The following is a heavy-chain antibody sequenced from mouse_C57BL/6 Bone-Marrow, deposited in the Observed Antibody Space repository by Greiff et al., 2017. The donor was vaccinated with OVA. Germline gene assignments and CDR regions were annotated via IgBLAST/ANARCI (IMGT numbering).Heavy chain of an antibody. CDR1: GFSLTSYA. V-gene: IGHV2-9-1*01. D-gene: IGHD2-3*01. CDR3: ARIELYDGYYVPYYYAMDY. CDR2: IWTGGGT. J-gene: IGHJ4*01. Sequence: VKLVDSGPGLVAPSQSLSITCTVSGFSLTSYAISWVRQPPGKGLEWLGVIWTGGGTNYNSALKSRLSISKDNSKSQVFLKMNSLQTDDTARYYCARIELYDGYYVPYYYAMDYWGQGTSVTVSS.